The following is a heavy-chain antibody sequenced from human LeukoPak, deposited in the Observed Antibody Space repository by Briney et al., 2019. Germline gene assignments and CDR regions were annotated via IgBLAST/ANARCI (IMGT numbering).Heavy chain of an antibody. V-gene: IGHV6-1*01. CDR2: TYYRTKWYF. CDR3: ARGCYCDYVSVFDS. D-gene: IGHD4-17*01. Sequence: SQTLSLTCVISGDSVSNNGASWNWIRQSPSRGLEWLGRTYYRTKWYFDSAVSVKGRATINPDTSKNQLSLQLNSVTPEDTAVYYCARGCYCDYVSVFDSWRQGTLVTVSP. J-gene: IGHJ5*01. CDR1: GDSVSNNGAS.